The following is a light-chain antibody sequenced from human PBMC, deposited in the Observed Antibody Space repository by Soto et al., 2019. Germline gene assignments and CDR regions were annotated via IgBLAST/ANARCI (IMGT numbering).Light chain of an antibody. CDR3: SSYTSSTSYV. V-gene: IGLV2-14*01. Sequence: QSALTQPASVSGSPGQSITISCIGTSSDVGGYNYVSWYQQHPGEAPKLMIYEVTNRPSGVSNRFSGSKSGNTASLTISGLQAEDEADYYCSSYTSSTSYVFGTGTKVTVL. CDR2: EVT. CDR1: SSDVGGYNY. J-gene: IGLJ1*01.